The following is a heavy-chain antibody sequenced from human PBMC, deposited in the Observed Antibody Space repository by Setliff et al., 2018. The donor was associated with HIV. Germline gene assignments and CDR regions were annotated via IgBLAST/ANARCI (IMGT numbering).Heavy chain of an antibody. Sequence: SETLSLTCTVYGGSISSGSYFWNWIRQPAGNGLEWIGRIYSSGITNYNPSLKSRLTISLDTSKNRFSLQVTSVTAADTAVYYCARDPYCPNTCYEDFTFDSWGQGTLVTVSS. CDR2: IYSSGIT. D-gene: IGHD2-8*01. V-gene: IGHV4-61*02. CDR1: GGSISSGSYF. J-gene: IGHJ4*02. CDR3: ARDPYCPNTCYEDFTFDS.